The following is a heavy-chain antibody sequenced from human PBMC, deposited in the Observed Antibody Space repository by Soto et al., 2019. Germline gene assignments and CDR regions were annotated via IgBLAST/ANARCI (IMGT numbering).Heavy chain of an antibody. CDR3: AREETIAAAMYYYYGMDV. J-gene: IGHJ6*02. CDR2: IIPIFGTA. D-gene: IGHD6-13*01. V-gene: IGHV1-69*01. Sequence: VQLVQSGAEVKKPGSSVKVSCKASGGTFSSYAISWVRQAPGQGLEWMGGIIPIFGTANYAQKFQGRVTITADESTSTAYMELSSLRSEDTAVYYCAREETIAAAMYYYYGMDVWGQGTTVTVSS. CDR1: GGTFSSYA.